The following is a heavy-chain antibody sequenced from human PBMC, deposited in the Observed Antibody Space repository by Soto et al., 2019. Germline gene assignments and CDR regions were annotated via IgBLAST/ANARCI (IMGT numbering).Heavy chain of an antibody. J-gene: IGHJ2*01. V-gene: IGHV1-46*02. Sequence: QVQLVQSGAEVKKPGASVKVSCKASGYTFNSYYIHRVRQAPGQGLEWMGIFNPSGGSTNYPQKLQGRVTLTRDTSTSTVYMELSSLRSEDTAIYYCARGGYDWYFDLWGRGTLVTVSS. CDR2: FNPSGGST. D-gene: IGHD5-18*01. CDR3: ARGGYDWYFDL. CDR1: GYTFNSYY.